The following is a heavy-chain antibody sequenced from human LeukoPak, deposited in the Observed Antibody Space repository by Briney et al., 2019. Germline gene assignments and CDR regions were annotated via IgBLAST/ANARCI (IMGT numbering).Heavy chain of an antibody. Sequence: SETLSLTCTVSGGSISSSSYYWGWIRQPPGKGLEWIGSIYYSGSTYYNPSLKGRVTISVDTSKNQFSLKLSSVTAADTAFYYCARRLAGAYRAFDIWGQGTMVTVSS. D-gene: IGHD6-13*01. V-gene: IGHV4-39*01. CDR3: ARRLAGAYRAFDI. CDR2: IYYSGST. J-gene: IGHJ3*02. CDR1: GGSISSSSYY.